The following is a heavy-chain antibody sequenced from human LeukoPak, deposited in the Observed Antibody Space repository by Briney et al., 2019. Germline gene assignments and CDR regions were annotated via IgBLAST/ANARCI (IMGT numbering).Heavy chain of an antibody. V-gene: IGHV3-20*04. Sequence: GGSLRLSCAASGFTFDDYGLSWVRQAPGKGLEWVSGINWNGGSAGYADSVKGRFTISRDNAKNSLYLQMNSLRAEDTALYYCARGYDSSGYDYWGQGTLVTVSS. CDR2: INWNGGSA. CDR1: GFTFDDYG. CDR3: ARGYDSSGYDY. D-gene: IGHD3-22*01. J-gene: IGHJ4*02.